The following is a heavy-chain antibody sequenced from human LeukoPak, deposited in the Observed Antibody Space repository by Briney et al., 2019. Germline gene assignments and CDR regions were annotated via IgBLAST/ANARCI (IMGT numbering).Heavy chain of an antibody. Sequence: SETLSLTCTVSGGSISSYYWSWIRQPAGKGLEWIGRIYTSGSTNYNPSLKSRVTMSVDTSKNQFSLKLSSVTAADTAVYYCARGVYDYVWGGALWYFVLWGRGTLVTVSS. CDR2: IYTSGST. CDR1: GGSISSYY. D-gene: IGHD3-16*01. V-gene: IGHV4-4*07. CDR3: ARGVYDYVWGGALWYFVL. J-gene: IGHJ2*01.